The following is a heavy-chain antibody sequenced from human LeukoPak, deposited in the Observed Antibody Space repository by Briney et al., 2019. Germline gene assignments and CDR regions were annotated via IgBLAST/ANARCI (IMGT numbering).Heavy chain of an antibody. D-gene: IGHD2-21*02. Sequence: ASVTVSCKASGYTFTNYGISWVRQAPGQGLEWMAWISAYNGDTRYAQKFQGRVILTTDTSTTTAYMDLRNLRSDDTAVYYCARDACVSCGGDCCHDPWGQGTLVTVS. J-gene: IGHJ5*02. CDR1: GYTFTNYG. CDR3: ARDACVSCGGDCCHDP. CDR2: ISAYNGDT. V-gene: IGHV1-18*01.